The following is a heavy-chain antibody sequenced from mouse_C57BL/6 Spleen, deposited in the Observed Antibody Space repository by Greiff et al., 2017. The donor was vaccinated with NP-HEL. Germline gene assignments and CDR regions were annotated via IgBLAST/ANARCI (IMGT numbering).Heavy chain of an antibody. Sequence: VQLQQSGAELVKPGASVKLSCKASGYTFTSYWMHWVKQRPGQGLEWIGMIHPNSGSTNYNEKFKSKATLTVDKSSSTAYMQLSSLTSEDSAVYYGARAGIYYGYEWGQGTLVTVSA. CDR2: IHPNSGST. J-gene: IGHJ3*01. CDR1: GYTFTSYW. V-gene: IGHV1-64*01. D-gene: IGHD2-2*01. CDR3: ARAGIYYGYE.